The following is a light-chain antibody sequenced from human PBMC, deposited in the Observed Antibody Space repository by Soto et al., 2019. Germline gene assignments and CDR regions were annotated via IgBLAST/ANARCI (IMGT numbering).Light chain of an antibody. CDR1: SSDVGGYKY. Sequence: QSVLTQPASVSGSPGQSITISCTGTSSDVGGYKYVSWYQQHPGKSPRLMIYEVSNRPSGVSNRFSGSKSGNTASLTISGLQTSDEADYYCSSYTSGSTLVFGTGTKVTVL. CDR3: SSYTSGSTLV. CDR2: EVS. V-gene: IGLV2-14*01. J-gene: IGLJ1*01.